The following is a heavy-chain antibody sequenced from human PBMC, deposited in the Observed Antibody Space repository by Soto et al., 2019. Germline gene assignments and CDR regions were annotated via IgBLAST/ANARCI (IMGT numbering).Heavy chain of an antibody. V-gene: IGHV1-69*13. CDR3: ARFDWNYFRYAFDI. Sequence: GASVKVSCKASGGTFSSYGISWVRQAPGQGLEWMGGIIPIFGTANYAQKFQGRVTITADESTSTAYMELSSLRSEDTAVYYCARFDWNYFRYAFDIWGQGTMVTVSS. CDR2: IIPIFGTA. J-gene: IGHJ3*02. D-gene: IGHD1-7*01. CDR1: GGTFSSYG.